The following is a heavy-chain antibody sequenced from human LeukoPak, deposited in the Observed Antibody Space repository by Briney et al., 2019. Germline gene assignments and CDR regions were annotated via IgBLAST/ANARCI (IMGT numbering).Heavy chain of an antibody. V-gene: IGHV4-34*01. CDR2: INHSGST. Sequence: PSETLSLTCAVYGGSFSGYYWSWVRQPPGKGLEWIGEINHSGSTNYNPSLKSRVTISVDTSKNQFSLKLSSVTAADTAVYYCARGPRYYGSGKGYFDYWGQGTLVTVSS. CDR3: ARGPRYYGSGKGYFDY. J-gene: IGHJ4*02. CDR1: GGSFSGYY. D-gene: IGHD3-10*01.